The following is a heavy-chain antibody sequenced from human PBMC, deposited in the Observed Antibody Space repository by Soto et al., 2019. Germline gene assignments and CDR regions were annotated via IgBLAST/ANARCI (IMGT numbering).Heavy chain of an antibody. Sequence: GASVKVFRKASGYTFNRHSLHWGRQGPGQRLEWMGWINAGNGNTKYSQKFQGRVTITRDTSASTAYMELSSLRSEDTAVYYCARGGSYIPGGYWGQGTLVTVSS. D-gene: IGHD1-26*01. CDR3: ARGGSYIPGGY. CDR2: INAGNGNT. V-gene: IGHV1-3*01. J-gene: IGHJ4*02. CDR1: GYTFNRHS.